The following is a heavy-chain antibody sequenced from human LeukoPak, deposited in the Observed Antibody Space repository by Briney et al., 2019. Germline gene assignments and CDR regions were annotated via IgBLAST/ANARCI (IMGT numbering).Heavy chain of an antibody. D-gene: IGHD6-19*01. Sequence: QSGGSLRLSCVASGFTFRNYDMHWVRQATGKGLERVSGIGAAGDTYYPGSVKGRFTISRENANNSLYLQMNSLRAGDTAMYYCARDRAGDFDYWGQGTLVTVSS. V-gene: IGHV3-13*04. CDR3: ARDRAGDFDY. CDR2: IGAAGDT. J-gene: IGHJ4*02. CDR1: GFTFRNYD.